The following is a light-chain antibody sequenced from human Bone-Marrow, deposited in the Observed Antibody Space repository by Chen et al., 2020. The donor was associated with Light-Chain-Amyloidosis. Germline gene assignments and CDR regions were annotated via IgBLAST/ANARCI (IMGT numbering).Light chain of an antibody. J-gene: IGKJ1*01. V-gene: IGKV1-39*01. CDR1: QSINNY. CDR2: AAS. Sequence: DIQMTQSQASLYASVGERVTITCRASQSINNYLNWYQQKPGKAPKVLIYAASSLQSGVPSRFSGSGSGTDFPLTIRSLQAEDFATYYCQQSYKTPRTFGQGTKVEI. CDR3: QQSYKTPRT.